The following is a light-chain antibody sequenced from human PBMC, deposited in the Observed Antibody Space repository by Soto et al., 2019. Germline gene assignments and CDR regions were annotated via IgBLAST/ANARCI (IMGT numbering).Light chain of an antibody. CDR2: RND. Sequence: QSVLTQPPSVSGAPGQTVTISCTGSSSNIGADFDVHWYQHLPGTAPKLLISRNDNRPSGVPDRFSGSKSGTSASLAITGLQVEDEADYYCSTWDDSLNAVLFGGGTKLTVL. CDR3: STWDDSLNAVL. V-gene: IGLV1-40*01. J-gene: IGLJ2*01. CDR1: SSNIGADFD.